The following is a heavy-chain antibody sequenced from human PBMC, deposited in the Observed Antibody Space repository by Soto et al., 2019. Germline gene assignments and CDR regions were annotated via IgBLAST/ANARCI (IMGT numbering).Heavy chain of an antibody. J-gene: IGHJ6*02. CDR1: GGSISSSSYY. V-gene: IGHV4-39*01. CDR2: IYYSGST. CDR3: VRGGYYYGMDV. Sequence: SETLSLTCTVSGGSISSSSYYWGWIRQPPGKGLEWIGSIYYSGSTYYNPSLKSRVTISVDTSKNTLYLQMNSLRAEDMAVYFCVRGGYYYGMDVWGQGTTVPVSS. D-gene: IGHD2-15*01.